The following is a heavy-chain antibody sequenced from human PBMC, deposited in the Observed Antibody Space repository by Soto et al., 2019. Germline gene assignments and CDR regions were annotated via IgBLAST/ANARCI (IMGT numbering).Heavy chain of an antibody. V-gene: IGHV5-10-1*01. CDR1: AYSFTSYW. Sequence: GESLKISCKDSAYSFTSYWISWVRQLPGRGLEWMGKIDPSDSYTSYSPSFQDHVTISVDKSVSTAYLQWSRLKASDTAIYYCARRDDYSSSPYYGMDVWGQGTKVTFSS. J-gene: IGHJ6*02. CDR3: ARRDDYSSSPYYGMDV. CDR2: IDPSDSYT. D-gene: IGHD6-6*01.